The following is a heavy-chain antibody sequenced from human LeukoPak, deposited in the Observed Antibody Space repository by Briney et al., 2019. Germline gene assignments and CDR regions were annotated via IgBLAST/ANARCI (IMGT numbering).Heavy chain of an antibody. CDR1: GGTFSSYA. CDR3: ASSCYKQCGGEGGNDNFDY. V-gene: IGHV1-69*05. D-gene: IGHD2-2*02. CDR2: IIPIFGTA. Sequence: ASVKVSCKASGGTFSSYAISWVRQAPGQGLEWMGGIIPIFGTANYAQKFQGRVTITTDESTSTAYMELSSLRSEDTAVYYCASSCYKQCGGEGGNDNFDYWGQGTLVTVSS. J-gene: IGHJ4*02.